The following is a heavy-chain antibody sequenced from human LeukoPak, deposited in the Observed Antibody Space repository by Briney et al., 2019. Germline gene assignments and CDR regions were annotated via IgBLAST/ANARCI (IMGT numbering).Heavy chain of an antibody. CDR1: GFTFSDYY. D-gene: IGHD3-3*01. V-gene: IGHV3-11*04. Sequence: GGSLRLSCAASGFTFSDYYMTWIRQPPGKGLEWLSYISSSGSTLDYADSVKGRFTISRDNAKNSVSLQMNSLRAEDTAVYYCARSEKNYDFWTGEDYWGQGTLVTVSS. CDR2: ISSSGSTL. J-gene: IGHJ4*02. CDR3: ARSEKNYDFWTGEDY.